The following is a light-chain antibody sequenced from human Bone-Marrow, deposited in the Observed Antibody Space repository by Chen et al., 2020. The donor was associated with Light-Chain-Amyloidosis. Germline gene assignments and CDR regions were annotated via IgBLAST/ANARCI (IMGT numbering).Light chain of an antibody. J-gene: IGKJ2*01. CDR1: HDISNS. CDR3: QQYYSPPYT. V-gene: IGKV1-33*01. CDR2: DES. Sequence: DIQMTKSPSSLSASIGDRVTITCQASHDISNSLNWYQQRPGKAPRLLIYDESNLETGVPSRFSGSGSGTDFTLTISSLQAEDVAVYYCQQYYSPPYTFGQGTKLEIK.